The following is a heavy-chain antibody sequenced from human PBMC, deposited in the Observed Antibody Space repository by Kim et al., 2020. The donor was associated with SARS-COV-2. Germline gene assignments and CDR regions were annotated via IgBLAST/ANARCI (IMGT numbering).Heavy chain of an antibody. CDR1: GFSFSSYA. CDR2: IVGSGGGT. CDR3: AKPILQLQYNHYFDY. Sequence: GGSLRLSCAASGFSFSSYAMTWVRQAPGKGLEWLSTIVGSGGGTYYSDSVKGRFTISRDISTNTLYLQMNSLRAEDTAVYYCAKPILQLQYNHYFDYWGQGTLVTVSS. V-gene: IGHV3-23*01. J-gene: IGHJ4*01. D-gene: IGHD4-4*01.